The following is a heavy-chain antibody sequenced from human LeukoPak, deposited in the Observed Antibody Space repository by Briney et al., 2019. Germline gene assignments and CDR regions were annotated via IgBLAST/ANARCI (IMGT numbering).Heavy chain of an antibody. CDR3: AREATNYGDHTMMI. Sequence: GGSLRLSCAASGFTFSSYEMNWVRQAPGKGLEWVSYISSSGTNKNNADSVKGRFTISRDNAKNSLYLQMNSLRAEDTAVYYCAREATNYGDHTMMIWGQGTLVTVSS. CDR1: GFTFSSYE. J-gene: IGHJ4*02. V-gene: IGHV3-48*03. D-gene: IGHD4-17*01. CDR2: ISSSGTNK.